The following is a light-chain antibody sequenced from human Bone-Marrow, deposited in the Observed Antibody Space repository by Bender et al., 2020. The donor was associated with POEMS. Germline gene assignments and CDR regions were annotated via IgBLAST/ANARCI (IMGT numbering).Light chain of an antibody. Sequence: QSALTQPASVSGSPGQSITISCTGTSSDVGTYNLVSWYQQHPGKAPKLIIYEDSKRPSGVSNRFSGSKSGNTASLTISGLQAEDEADYYCSSYTSSSTPVFGGGTKLTVL. CDR3: SSYTSSSTPV. V-gene: IGLV2-14*02. J-gene: IGLJ3*02. CDR1: SSDVGTYNL. CDR2: EDS.